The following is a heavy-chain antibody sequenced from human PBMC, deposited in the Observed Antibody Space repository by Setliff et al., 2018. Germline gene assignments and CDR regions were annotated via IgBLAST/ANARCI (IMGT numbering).Heavy chain of an antibody. Sequence: SETLSLTCTVSGGSISSYYWSWIRQPAGKGLEWIGHIYIGGSANYNPSLNSRVTMSLDKSKNQFSLKVSSVTAADTAVYYCARSFSRREKFLLDYWGQGALVTVSS. CDR1: GGSISSYY. V-gene: IGHV4-4*07. CDR3: ARSFSRREKFLLDY. J-gene: IGHJ4*02. CDR2: IYIGGSA.